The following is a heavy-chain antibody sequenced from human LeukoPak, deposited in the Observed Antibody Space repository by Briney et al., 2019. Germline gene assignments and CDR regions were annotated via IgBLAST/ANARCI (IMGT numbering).Heavy chain of an antibody. Sequence: ASVEVSCKASGYTFTSYDINWVRQATGQGLEWMGWMNPNSGNTGYAQKLQGRVTMTTDTSTSTAYMELRSLRSDDTAVYYCARTLRLGELSFEYFQHWGQGTLVTVSS. CDR3: ARTLRLGELSFEYFQH. D-gene: IGHD3-16*02. CDR1: GYTFTSYD. V-gene: IGHV1-8*01. CDR2: MNPNSGNT. J-gene: IGHJ1*01.